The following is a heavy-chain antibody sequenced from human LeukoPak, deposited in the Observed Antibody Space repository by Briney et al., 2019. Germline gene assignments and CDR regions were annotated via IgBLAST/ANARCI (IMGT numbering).Heavy chain of an antibody. CDR2: IYYSGST. CDR1: GGSISSSSYY. CDR3: ARHGGIAVAGTGGYYFDY. J-gene: IGHJ4*02. D-gene: IGHD6-19*01. V-gene: IGHV4-39*07. Sequence: SSETLSLTCTVSGGSISSSSYYWGWIRQPPGKGLEWIGSIYYSGSTYYNPSLKSRVTISIDTSKNQFSLKLSSVTAADTAVYYCARHGGIAVAGTGGYYFDYWGQGTLVTVSS.